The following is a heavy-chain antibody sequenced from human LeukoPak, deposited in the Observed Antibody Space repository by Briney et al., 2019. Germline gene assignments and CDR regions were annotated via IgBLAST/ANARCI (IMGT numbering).Heavy chain of an antibody. CDR2: ISYDGGNK. CDR1: GFTFSSYG. V-gene: IGHV3-30*18. D-gene: IGHD3-10*01. Sequence: GGSLRLSCAASGFTFSSYGMHWVRQAPGKGLEWVAVISYDGGNKYYADSVKGRFTISRDNSKNTLYLQMNSLRAEDTAVYYCAKPFRGEDYWYFDLWGRGTLVTVSS. J-gene: IGHJ2*01. CDR3: AKPFRGEDYWYFDL.